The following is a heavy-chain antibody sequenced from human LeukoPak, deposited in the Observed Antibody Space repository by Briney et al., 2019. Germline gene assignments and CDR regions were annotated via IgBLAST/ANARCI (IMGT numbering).Heavy chain of an antibody. CDR2: IYTSGST. J-gene: IGHJ4*02. CDR3: ARARRWLPLDY. Sequence: SETLSLTCTVSGNSISSGSYYWSWIRQPAGNGLEWIGRIYTSGSTNYNPYLKSRVTISVDTSKNQFSLRVSSVTAADTAVYYCARARRWLPLDYWGQGTLVTVSS. CDR1: GNSISSGSYY. D-gene: IGHD5-24*01. V-gene: IGHV4-61*02.